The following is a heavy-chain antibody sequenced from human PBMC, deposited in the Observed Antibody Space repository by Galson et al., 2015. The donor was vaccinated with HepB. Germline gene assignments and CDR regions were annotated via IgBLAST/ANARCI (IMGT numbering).Heavy chain of an antibody. Sequence: SLRLSCAASGFIFSNYAMSWVRQVPGKGLEWVSTISGSIGSTYYADSVKGRFTISRDNSQSTLYLHMNSPRVEDTAAYYCVSSGGYNYWEDDFDYWGQGTLVTVSS. J-gene: IGHJ4*02. V-gene: IGHV3-23*01. CDR3: VSSGGYNYWEDDFDY. CDR2: ISGSIGST. CDR1: GFIFSNYA. D-gene: IGHD5-24*01.